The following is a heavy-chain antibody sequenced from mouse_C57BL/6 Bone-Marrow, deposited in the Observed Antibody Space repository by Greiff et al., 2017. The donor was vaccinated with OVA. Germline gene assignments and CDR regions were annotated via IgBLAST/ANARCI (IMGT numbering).Heavy chain of an antibody. CDR1: GFTFSSYA. CDR2: ISSGGDYI. V-gene: IGHV5-9-1*02. D-gene: IGHD4-1*02. J-gene: IGHJ1*03. CDR3: TRPPQLGRYFDV. Sequence: EVQGVESGEGLVKPGGSLKLSCAASGFTFSSYAMSWVRQTPEKRLEWVAYISSGGDYIYYADTVKGRFTISRDNARNTLYLQMSSLKSEDTAMYYCTRPPQLGRYFDVWGTGTTVTVSS.